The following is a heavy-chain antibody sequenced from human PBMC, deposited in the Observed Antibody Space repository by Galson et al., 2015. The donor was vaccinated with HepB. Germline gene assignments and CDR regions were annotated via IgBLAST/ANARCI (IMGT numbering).Heavy chain of an antibody. Sequence: SLRLSCAASGFTFSSYGMNWVRQAPGKGLEWVSSISSISSYISYADSVKGRFTISRDNAQNSLFLEMNRLRSEDTAVYYCAGDFLGQHLVPQDRRDYWGQGTLGTVSS. V-gene: IGHV3-21*01. D-gene: IGHD3-16*01. CDR3: AGDFLGQHLVPQDRRDY. CDR1: GFTFSSYG. J-gene: IGHJ4*02. CDR2: ISSISSYI.